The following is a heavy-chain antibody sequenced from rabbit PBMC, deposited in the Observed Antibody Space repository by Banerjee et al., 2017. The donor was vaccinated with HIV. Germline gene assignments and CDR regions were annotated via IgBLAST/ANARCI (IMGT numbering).Heavy chain of an antibody. CDR2: INTISGDT. Sequence: QEQLEESGGDLVKPEGSLTLTCTASGFSFSNGYVMCWVRQAPGKGLEWIACINTISGDTVSATWAKGRFTISKASWTTVTLQMTSLTAADTATYFCARDAGVIGWNFNLWGPGSLV. J-gene: IGHJ4*01. CDR1: GFSFSNGYV. V-gene: IGHV1S45*01. D-gene: IGHD4-2*01. CDR3: ARDAGVIGWNFNL.